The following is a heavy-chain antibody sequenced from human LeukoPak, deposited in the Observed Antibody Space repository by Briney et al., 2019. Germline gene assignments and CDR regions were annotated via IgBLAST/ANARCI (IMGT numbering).Heavy chain of an antibody. CDR3: AKDFSYSDSSDSGPDY. D-gene: IGHD3-22*01. CDR1: GFTFSSYG. Sequence: GGSLRLSCAASGFTFSSYGMHWVRQAPGKGLEGGAIIWYDGSNKYYADSVKGRFTISRDNSKTTLYLQMNSLKAEDTAVYYCAKDFSYSDSSDSGPDYWGQGTLVTVSS. J-gene: IGHJ4*02. V-gene: IGHV3-33*06. CDR2: IWYDGSNK.